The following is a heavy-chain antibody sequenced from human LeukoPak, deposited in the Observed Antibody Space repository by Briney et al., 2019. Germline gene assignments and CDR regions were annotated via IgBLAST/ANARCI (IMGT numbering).Heavy chain of an antibody. CDR1: GFTFSSYS. CDR3: ARPAVAGGLYYFDY. V-gene: IGHV3-21*01. D-gene: IGHD6-19*01. Sequence: GGSLRLSCAASGFTFSSYSMNWARQAPGKGLEWVSSISSSSSYIYYADSVKGRFTISRDNAKNSLYLQMNSLRAEDTAVYYCARPAVAGGLYYFDYWGQGTLVTVSS. J-gene: IGHJ4*02. CDR2: ISSSSSYI.